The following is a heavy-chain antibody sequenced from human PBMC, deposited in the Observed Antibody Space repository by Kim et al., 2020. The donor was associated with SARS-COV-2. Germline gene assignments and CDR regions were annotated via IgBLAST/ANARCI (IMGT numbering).Heavy chain of an antibody. CDR3: VKGFYAAAGRNPFDY. D-gene: IGHD6-13*01. V-gene: IGHV3-64D*09. J-gene: IGHJ4*02. CDR1: GFSFSNYA. Sequence: GGSLRLSCSASGFSFSNYAIHWVRQAPGKGLEFVSAIGGNGLHTYYADSLKDRFTMSRDNSKNTVDLLMNTLRPDDTAVYYCVKGFYAAAGRNPFDYWGQGTLVTVSS. CDR2: IGGNGLHT.